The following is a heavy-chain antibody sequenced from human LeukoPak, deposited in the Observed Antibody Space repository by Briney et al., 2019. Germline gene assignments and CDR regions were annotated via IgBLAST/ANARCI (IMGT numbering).Heavy chain of an antibody. V-gene: IGHV3-48*01. J-gene: IGHJ5*02. Sequence: GSLRLSCAASGFTFISMNWVRQAPGKGLECVSYISSSSTTIYYADSVKGRFTISRDNAKNSLYLQMNSLRAEDTAVYYCAKDDNYIRFLSWGQGTLVTVSS. D-gene: IGHD3-16*01. CDR2: ISSSSTTI. CDR3: AKDDNYIRFLS. CDR1: GFTFIS.